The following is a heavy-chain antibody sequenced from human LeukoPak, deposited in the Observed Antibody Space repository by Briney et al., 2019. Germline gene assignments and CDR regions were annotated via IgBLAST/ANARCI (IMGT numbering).Heavy chain of an antibody. CDR1: GFSFSDYS. D-gene: IGHD3-22*01. CDR2: ISSYSTYI. J-gene: IGHJ4*02. CDR3: ARDSFAGYDSSGYSSYDY. V-gene: IGHV3-21*01. Sequence: GGYLRLSCAASGFSFSDYSMNWVRQAPGKGLEGVSFISSYSTYIYYADSLKGRFTMSRDNAKNSLYLQMNSLRAEDTAVYYCARDSFAGYDSSGYSSYDYWGQGTLVTVSS.